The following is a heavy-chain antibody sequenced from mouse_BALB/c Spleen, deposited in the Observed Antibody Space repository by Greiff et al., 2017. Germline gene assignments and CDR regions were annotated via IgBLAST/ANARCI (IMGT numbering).Heavy chain of an antibody. D-gene: IGHD4-1*01. V-gene: IGHV10-1*02. Sequence: GGGLVQPKGSLKLSCAASGFTFDTYAMHWVRQAPGKGLEWVARIRSKSNNYATYYADSVKDRFTISRDDSQSMLYLQMNNLKTEDTAMYYCVRPETGAFAYGGQGTLVTVSA. J-gene: IGHJ3*01. CDR1: GFTFDTYA. CDR3: VRPETGAFAY. CDR2: IRSKSNNYAT.